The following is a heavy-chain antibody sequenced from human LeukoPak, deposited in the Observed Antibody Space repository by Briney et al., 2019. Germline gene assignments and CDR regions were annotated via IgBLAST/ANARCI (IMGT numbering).Heavy chain of an antibody. CDR2: IYSGGST. D-gene: IGHD3-16*02. Sequence: GGSLRLSCAASGFTVSSNFMSWVCQAPGKGLEWVSVIYSGGSTYYADSVKGRFTISRDNSKNTLYLQTNSLRAEDTAVYYCARAKDYDYVWGSYRPNWFDPWGQGTLVTVSS. V-gene: IGHV3-66*01. CDR3: ARAKDYDYVWGSYRPNWFDP. CDR1: GFTVSSNF. J-gene: IGHJ5*02.